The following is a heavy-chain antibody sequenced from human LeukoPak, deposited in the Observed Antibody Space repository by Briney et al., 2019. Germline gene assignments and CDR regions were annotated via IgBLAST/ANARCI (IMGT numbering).Heavy chain of an antibody. V-gene: IGHV4-34*01. CDR2: INHSGST. D-gene: IGHD3-22*01. CDR1: GGSFSGYY. CDR3: AISSGYLNY. Sequence: PSETLSLTCAVYGGSFSGYYWSWIRQPPGKGLEWIGEINHSGSTNYNPSFKSRVTISVDTSKNQFSLKLSSVTAADTAVYYCAISSGYLNYWGQGTLVTVSS. J-gene: IGHJ4*02.